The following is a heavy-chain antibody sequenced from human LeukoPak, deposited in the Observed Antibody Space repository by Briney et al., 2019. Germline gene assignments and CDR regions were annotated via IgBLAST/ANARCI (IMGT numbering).Heavy chain of an antibody. CDR3: ARGPAYGGRTDYLDY. Sequence: AGGSLRLSCAASGFTFSSHWINWVRQAPGKGLEWVANIKQGGGERNYVDSVKGRFTISRDDAKNSLYLQMNSLRAEDTAIYYCARGPAYGGRTDYLDYWGQGTLVTVSS. J-gene: IGHJ4*02. V-gene: IGHV3-7*03. CDR1: GFTFSSHW. D-gene: IGHD4-23*01. CDR2: IKQGGGER.